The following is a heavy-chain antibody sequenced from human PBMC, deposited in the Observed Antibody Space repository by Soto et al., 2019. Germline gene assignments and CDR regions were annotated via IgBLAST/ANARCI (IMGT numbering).Heavy chain of an antibody. D-gene: IGHD2-21*01. CDR3: AKPPFAGGGDYYYYGMDV. Sequence: PGGSLRLSCAASGFLFSNYGMFWVRQAPGKGLEWVAVISYDGSRKNYADSVKGRFTISRGNTKNTLHLQMNSLRTEDTAVYYCAKPPFAGGGDYYYYGMDVWGQGTTVTVSS. V-gene: IGHV3-30*18. J-gene: IGHJ6*02. CDR1: GFLFSNYG. CDR2: ISYDGSRK.